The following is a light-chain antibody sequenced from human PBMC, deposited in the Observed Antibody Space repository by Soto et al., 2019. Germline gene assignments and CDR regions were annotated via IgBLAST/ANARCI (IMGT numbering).Light chain of an antibody. CDR2: AAS. V-gene: IGKV3-20*01. CDR3: HQYGSSPQT. J-gene: IGKJ1*01. CDR1: QSVSSSY. Sequence: EIVLTQSPGTLSVSPGERATLSCRASQSVSSSYLAWYQQKPGQAPRLLIGAASSRATGIPDRFTGSASGTDFTLTISRLEPEDFAVFYCHQYGSSPQTFGQGTKVDIK.